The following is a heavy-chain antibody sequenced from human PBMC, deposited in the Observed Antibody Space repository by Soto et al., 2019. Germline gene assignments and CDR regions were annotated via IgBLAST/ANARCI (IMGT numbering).Heavy chain of an antibody. D-gene: IGHD4-4*01. V-gene: IGHV4-59*01. CDR2: IYYSGST. CDR3: ARGYRSLDY. J-gene: IGHJ4*02. Sequence: LSLTCTVSGGSISNYYWSWIRQPPGKGLEWIGYIYYSGSTNYNPSLKSRVTISVDTSKNQFSLKLSSVTAADTAVYYCARGYRSLDYWGQGTLVTVSS. CDR1: GGSISNYY.